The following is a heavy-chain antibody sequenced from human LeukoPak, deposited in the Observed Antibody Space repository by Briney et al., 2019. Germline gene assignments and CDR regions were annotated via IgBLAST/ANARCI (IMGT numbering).Heavy chain of an antibody. CDR3: ARGGMPAGWFDP. CDR1: GSTFTSYA. Sequence: GASVKVSCKAFGSTFTSYAMHWWRQAPGQRLRWMGWINAGNGNKKYSQKFQGRVTITRDTSASTAYMELSSLRSEDTAVYYCARGGMPAGWFDPWGQGTLVTVSS. J-gene: IGHJ5*02. CDR2: INAGNGNK. V-gene: IGHV1-3*01. D-gene: IGHD2-2*01.